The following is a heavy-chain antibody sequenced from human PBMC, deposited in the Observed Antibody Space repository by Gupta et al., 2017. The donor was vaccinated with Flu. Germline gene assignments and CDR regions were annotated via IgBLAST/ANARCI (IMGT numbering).Heavy chain of an antibody. J-gene: IGHJ4*02. V-gene: IGHV4-38-2*01. Sequence: QVQLRESGPGLVKPSETLSLTCAVSGFPITSYYWGWIRQPPGRGLEWIGSVFHDGNTYYNPSLNGRVTMSIDTSKNQFSLKVTSVTAADPAVYYCARSYQARHYFDYWGQGTLVTVSS. CDR1: GFPITSYY. CDR3: ARSYQARHYFDY. CDR2: VFHDGNT.